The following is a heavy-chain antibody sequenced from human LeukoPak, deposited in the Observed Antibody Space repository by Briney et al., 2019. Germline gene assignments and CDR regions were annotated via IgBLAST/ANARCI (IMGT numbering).Heavy chain of an antibody. CDR3: ARAEYDILAGYYQDY. CDR2: ICYSGST. D-gene: IGHD3-9*01. J-gene: IGHJ4*02. CDR1: GGSISSYY. Sequence: SETLSLTCTVSGGSISSYYWSWIRQPPGKGLEWIGYICYSGSTNYNPSLKSRVTISVDTSKNQFSLKLSSVTAADTAVYYCARAEYDILAGYYQDYWGQGTLVTVSS. V-gene: IGHV4-59*01.